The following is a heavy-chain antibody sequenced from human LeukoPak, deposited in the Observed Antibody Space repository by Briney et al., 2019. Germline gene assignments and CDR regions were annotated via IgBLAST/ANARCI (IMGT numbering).Heavy chain of an antibody. Sequence: ASVKVSCKASGGSFSRYAISWVRQAPGQGLEWMGGIIPIFGTANYAQKSQGRVRITADESTRTAYMELRTLRSEDTAIYYCARGSGETGGYYYVYWGRGTPVTVSS. V-gene: IGHV1-69*13. CDR1: GGSFSRYA. D-gene: IGHD3-22*01. J-gene: IGHJ4*02. CDR3: ARGSGETGGYYYVY. CDR2: IIPIFGTA.